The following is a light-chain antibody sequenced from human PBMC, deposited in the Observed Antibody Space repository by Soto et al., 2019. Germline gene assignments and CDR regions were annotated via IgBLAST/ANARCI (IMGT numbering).Light chain of an antibody. Sequence: QSALTQPASVSGSPGQSITISCTGTSSDVGSHNLVSWYRQYPGKAPKLMIYDGSERPSGVSNRFSASKSGNTASLTVSGLQAEDEADYYCSSYAGSSNVFGTGTKLTVL. CDR1: SSDVGSHNL. J-gene: IGLJ1*01. V-gene: IGLV2-14*02. CDR3: SSYAGSSNV. CDR2: DGS.